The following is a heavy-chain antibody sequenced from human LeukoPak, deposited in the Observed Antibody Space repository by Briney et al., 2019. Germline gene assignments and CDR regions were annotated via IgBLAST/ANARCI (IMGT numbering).Heavy chain of an antibody. CDR1: GFTFSSYA. J-gene: IGHJ4*02. V-gene: IGHV3-23*01. CDR2: ISGSGGST. CDR3: AKDYYDYVWGSLRPIFDY. Sequence: GGSLRLSCAASGFTFSSYAMSWVRQAPGKGLEWVSAISGSGGSTYYADSVKGRFTISRDNSKTTLYLQMNSLRAEDTAVYYCAKDYYDYVWGSLRPIFDYWGQGTLVTVSS. D-gene: IGHD3-16*01.